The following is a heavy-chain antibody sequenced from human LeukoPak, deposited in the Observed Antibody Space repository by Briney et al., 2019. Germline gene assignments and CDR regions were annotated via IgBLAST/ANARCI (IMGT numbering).Heavy chain of an antibody. CDR3: ARDRGCSSGWYYFDY. Sequence: ASVEVSCKAAGYTFTSYGISWVRQAPGQGGEGMGWISAYNGNTNYAQKLQGRVTMTTDTSTSIAYLELRSLRSDDTAVYYCARDRGCSSGWYYFDYWGQGTLVTVSS. V-gene: IGHV1-18*04. D-gene: IGHD6-19*01. J-gene: IGHJ4*02. CDR2: ISAYNGNT. CDR1: GYTFTSYG.